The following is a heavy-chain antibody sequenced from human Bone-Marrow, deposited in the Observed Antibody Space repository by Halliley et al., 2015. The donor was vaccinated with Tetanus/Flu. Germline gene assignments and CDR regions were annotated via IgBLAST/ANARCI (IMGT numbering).Heavy chain of an antibody. CDR1: GASLSDYY. J-gene: IGHJ4*02. V-gene: IGHV4-34*01. CDR2: INHYGII. CDR3: ATTIVRGGDY. D-gene: IGHD1-26*01. Sequence: TLSLTCDVYGASLSDYYWSWIRQSPGKGLEWIGEINHYGIINYNLSLKSRVTMSVDTSKNQFSLKMSSVTAADTAMYFCATTIVRGGDYWGQGLLVTVSS.